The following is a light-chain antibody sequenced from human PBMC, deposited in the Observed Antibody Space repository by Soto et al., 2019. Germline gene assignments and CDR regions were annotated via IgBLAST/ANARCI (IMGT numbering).Light chain of an antibody. CDR3: QQYNNWPPWT. Sequence: EIVVTQSPATLSVSPGERATLSCRASQSVSSNLAWYQQKPGQAPRLLIYGASTRATGIPARFSGSGSGTEFTLTISSLQSEDFAVYHCQQYNNWPPWTFGQGTKVEIK. J-gene: IGKJ1*01. CDR1: QSVSSN. V-gene: IGKV3-15*01. CDR2: GAS.